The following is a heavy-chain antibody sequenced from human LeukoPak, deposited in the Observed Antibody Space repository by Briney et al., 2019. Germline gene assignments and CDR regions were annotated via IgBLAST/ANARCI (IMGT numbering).Heavy chain of an antibody. CDR3: AKDQAYVSPLEIMDYFDY. Sequence: GGSLRLSCAASGFTFRNYGMSWVRQAPGKGLEWVSGISGNGDSTYYADSVKGRFTISKDTSKNTLYLQMNSLRAEDTAVYYCAKDQAYVSPLEIMDYFDYWGQRTLVTVSS. CDR2: ISGNGDST. D-gene: IGHD2-8*01. V-gene: IGHV3-23*01. J-gene: IGHJ4*02. CDR1: GFTFRNYG.